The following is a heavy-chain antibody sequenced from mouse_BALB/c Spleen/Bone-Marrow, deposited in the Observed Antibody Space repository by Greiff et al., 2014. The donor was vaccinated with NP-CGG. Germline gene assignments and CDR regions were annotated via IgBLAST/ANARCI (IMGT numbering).Heavy chain of an antibody. CDR3: TRSTMITYFDY. CDR2: INPSNGGT. V-gene: IGHV1S81*02. D-gene: IGHD2-4*01. J-gene: IGHJ2*01. Sequence: QVQLQQSGAELVKPGASVKLSCKASGYTFTSYYMYRVKQRPGQGLEWIGEINPSNGGTNFNEKFKSKATLTVDKSSGTAYMQLSSLTSEDSAVYYCTRSTMITYFDYWGQGTTLTVSS. CDR1: GYTFTSYY.